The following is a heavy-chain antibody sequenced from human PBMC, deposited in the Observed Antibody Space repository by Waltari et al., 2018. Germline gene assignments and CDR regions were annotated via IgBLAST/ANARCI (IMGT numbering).Heavy chain of an antibody. Sequence: EVQLVESGGGLVQPGGSVRLSCEASGFSFSNYEMSWFRQAPGKGLEWLSFTTSSGSSTQYANSVRGRFTISRDNAKNSLYLQLNNLGAEDTAVYYCARNRKIIAAGWGRDLDYWGQGTLVIVSS. CDR1: GFSFSNYE. D-gene: IGHD6-13*01. V-gene: IGHV3-48*03. CDR3: ARNRKIIAAGWGRDLDY. J-gene: IGHJ4*02. CDR2: TTSSGSST.